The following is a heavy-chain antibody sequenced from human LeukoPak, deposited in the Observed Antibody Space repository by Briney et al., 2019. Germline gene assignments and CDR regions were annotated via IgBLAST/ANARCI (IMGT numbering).Heavy chain of an antibody. CDR1: GYTFTSYY. D-gene: IGHD3-22*01. J-gene: IGHJ4*02. Sequence: ASVKVSCKASGYTFTSYYMHWVRQAPGQGLEWMGWINPNRGGTNFAQKFQGGVSMTRDTSISTAYMELSRLRSDDTAAYYCARDLGSGYYRYFDYWGQGTLVTVSS. CDR2: INPNRGGT. V-gene: IGHV1-2*02. CDR3: ARDLGSGYYRYFDY.